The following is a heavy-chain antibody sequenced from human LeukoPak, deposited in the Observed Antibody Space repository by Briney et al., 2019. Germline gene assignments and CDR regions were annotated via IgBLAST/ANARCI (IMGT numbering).Heavy chain of an antibody. V-gene: IGHV3-23*01. CDR1: GFIFSNYW. Sequence: GGSLRLSCVASGFIFSNYWMSWVRQVPGKGLEWVSAIGGAGGSTYYADSVRGRFTISRDDSKNTLYLQMNGLRAEDTAVYFCAKDPFRFTSRSGAYYFDYWGQGTLVTVSS. CDR2: IGGAGGST. D-gene: IGHD6-13*01. J-gene: IGHJ4*02. CDR3: AKDPFRFTSRSGAYYFDY.